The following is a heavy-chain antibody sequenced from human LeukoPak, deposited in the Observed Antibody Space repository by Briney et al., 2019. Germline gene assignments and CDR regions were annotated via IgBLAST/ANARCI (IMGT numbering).Heavy chain of an antibody. V-gene: IGHV3-30*18. D-gene: IGHD3-16*01. J-gene: IGHJ4*02. CDR1: GFTFSSYG. CDR2: ISYDGSNK. CDR3: AKDQAWGIEGGEYFDY. Sequence: PGGSLRLSCAAPGFTFSSYGMHWVRQAPGKGLEWVAVISYDGSNKYYADSVKGRFTISRDNSKNTLYLQMNSLRAEDTAVYYCAKDQAWGIEGGEYFDYWGQGTLVTVSS.